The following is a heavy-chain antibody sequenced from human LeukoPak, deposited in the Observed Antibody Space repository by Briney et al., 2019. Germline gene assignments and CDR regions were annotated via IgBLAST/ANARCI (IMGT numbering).Heavy chain of an antibody. CDR3: ARDAYCGGDCYALDY. Sequence: ASVKVSCKASGYTFTGYYMHWVRQAPGQGLEWMGWINPNSGGTNYAQKFQGRVTMTRDTSISTAYMELSRLRSDDTAVYHCARDAYCGGDCYALDYWGQGTLVTVSS. J-gene: IGHJ4*02. V-gene: IGHV1-2*02. CDR2: INPNSGGT. CDR1: GYTFTGYY. D-gene: IGHD2-21*02.